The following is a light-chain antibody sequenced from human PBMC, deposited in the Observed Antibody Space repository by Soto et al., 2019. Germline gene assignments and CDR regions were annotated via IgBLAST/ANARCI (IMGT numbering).Light chain of an antibody. V-gene: IGKV1-5*01. J-gene: IGKJ4*01. CDR2: DAS. CDR1: RSISSW. Sequence: DIQMTQSPSTLTASVGDRVTITCRASRSISSWLALYQQKLGRAPRLLIYDASSLESGVPSRFSGSGYGTEFTLTISSLQPADFATYYCQQYNTYSSLTFGGGTKVDIK. CDR3: QQYNTYSSLT.